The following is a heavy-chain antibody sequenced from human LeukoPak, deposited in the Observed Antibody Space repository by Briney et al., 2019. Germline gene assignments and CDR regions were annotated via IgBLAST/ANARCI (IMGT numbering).Heavy chain of an antibody. V-gene: IGHV5-51*01. D-gene: IGHD1-26*01. CDR1: GFVFTSYW. Sequence: EAPMISCRTSGFVFTSYWIARVRQMPGGGPEWMGVSFLGTADTKYSPSFEGQVTITADDSISTAYLQWSSLKASDTAMYYCARAQWELLGSVDYWGQGTLVTVSS. J-gene: IGHJ4*02. CDR3: ARAQWELLGSVDY. CDR2: SFLGTADT.